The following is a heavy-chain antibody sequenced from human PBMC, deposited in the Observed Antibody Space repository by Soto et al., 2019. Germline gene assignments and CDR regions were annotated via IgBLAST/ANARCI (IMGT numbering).Heavy chain of an antibody. CDR3: AKGKSSGWYYFDY. CDR2: ISASGRDT. V-gene: IGHV3-23*01. J-gene: IGHJ4*02. CDR1: GFTFSNYA. Sequence: PGGSLRLSCAASGFTFSNYAMSWVRQAPGKGLEWVSGISASGRDTYYADSVKDRFTISRDNSKNTVYLQANSLRADDTAIYYCAKGKSSGWYYFDYWGQGTPVTL. D-gene: IGHD6-19*01.